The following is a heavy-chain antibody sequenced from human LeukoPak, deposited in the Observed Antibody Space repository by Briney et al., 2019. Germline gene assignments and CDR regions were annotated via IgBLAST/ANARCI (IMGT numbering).Heavy chain of an antibody. CDR3: ARPYCSGGSCYDY. D-gene: IGHD2-15*01. CDR1: EYSFISYW. J-gene: IGHJ4*02. V-gene: IGHV5-51*01. Sequence: GESLKISCKVFEYSFISYWIGWVRQMPGKGLEWMGIIYPGDSDTRYSPSFQGQVTISADKSISTAYLQWSSLKASDTAMYYCARPYCSGGSCYDYWGQGTLVTVSS. CDR2: IYPGDSDT.